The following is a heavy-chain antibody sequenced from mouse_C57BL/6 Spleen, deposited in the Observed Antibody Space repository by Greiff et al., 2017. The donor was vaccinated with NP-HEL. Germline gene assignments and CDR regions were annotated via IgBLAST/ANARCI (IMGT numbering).Heavy chain of an antibody. J-gene: IGHJ4*01. CDR3: AGGSFDAMDY. V-gene: IGHV1-69*01. CDR2: IDPSDSYT. CDR1: GYTFTSYW. Sequence: QVQLQQPGAELVMPGASVKLSCKASGYTFTSYWMHWVQQRPGQGLEWIGEIDPSDSYTNYHQKFKGQSTLTVDKSSSTAYMQLSSLTSEVSAVYYCAGGSFDAMDYWGQGTSVTVSA.